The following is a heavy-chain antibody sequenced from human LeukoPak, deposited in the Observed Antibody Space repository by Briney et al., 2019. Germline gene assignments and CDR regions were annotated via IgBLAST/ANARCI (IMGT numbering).Heavy chain of an antibody. CDR2: IKQDGSEK. CDR3: ARRAVVVPAAIGTFDY. V-gene: IGHV3-7*01. D-gene: IGHD2-2*02. CDR1: GFTFSSYW. J-gene: IGHJ4*02. Sequence: GGSLRLSCAVSGFTFSSYWMSWVRQAPGKGLEWVGNIKQDGSEKYYVDSVKGRFTISRDNAKNSLYLQMNSLRAEDTAVYYCARRAVVVPAAIGTFDYWGQGTLVTVSS.